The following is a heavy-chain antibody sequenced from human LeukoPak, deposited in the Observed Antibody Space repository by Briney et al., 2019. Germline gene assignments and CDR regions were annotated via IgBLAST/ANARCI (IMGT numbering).Heavy chain of an antibody. CDR3: AKGSNSLYYYDSSGYYWVY. V-gene: IGHV3-23*01. J-gene: IGHJ4*02. CDR2: ISGSGGST. Sequence: GGSLRLSCAASGFTFSSYAMSWVRQAPGKGLEWVSAISGSGGSTYYADSVKGRFTISRDNSKSTLYLQMNSLRAEDTAVYYCAKGSNSLYYYDSSGYYWVYWGQGTLVTVSS. CDR1: GFTFSSYA. D-gene: IGHD3-22*01.